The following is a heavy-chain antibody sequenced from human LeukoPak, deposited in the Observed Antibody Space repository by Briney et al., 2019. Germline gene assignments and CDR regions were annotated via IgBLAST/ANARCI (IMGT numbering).Heavy chain of an antibody. CDR1: GFNFNTHW. D-gene: IGHD2-21*01. J-gene: IGHJ3*02. CDR2: INEGGSET. Sequence: GGSLRLSCVASGFNFNTHWMSWVRQAPGKGLEWVANINEGGSETYYVDSVKGRFTISRANAKNSLNLQLNGLRAEDTGLYYCAREHDGGEWGSAFDIWGQGTMVTVSS. CDR3: AREHDGGEWGSAFDI. V-gene: IGHV3-7*01.